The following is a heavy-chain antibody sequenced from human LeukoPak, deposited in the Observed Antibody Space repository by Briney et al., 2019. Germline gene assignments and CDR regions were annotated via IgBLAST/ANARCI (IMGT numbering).Heavy chain of an antibody. J-gene: IGHJ6*03. CDR3: ARGGYCSSTSCSEYYYYMDV. D-gene: IGHD2-2*03. CDR1: GFTFSSYE. Sequence: GGSLRLSCAASGFTFSSYEMNWVRQAPGKGLEWVSYISSSGSTIYYADSVKGRFTISRDNAKNSLYLQMNSLRAEDTAVYYCARGGYCSSTSCSEYYYYMDVWGKGTTVTVSS. CDR2: ISSSGSTI. V-gene: IGHV3-48*03.